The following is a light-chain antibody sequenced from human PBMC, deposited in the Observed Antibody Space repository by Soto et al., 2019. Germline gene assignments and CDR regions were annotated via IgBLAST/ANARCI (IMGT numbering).Light chain of an antibody. V-gene: IGKV3-20*01. CDR2: GVS. Sequence: IVLTQSPGTLSLSPGERATLSCRASQTLPTTFLAWYQQKPGQAPRLLIYGVSSRASGVPDRFSGSGSGTDFTLTISRLEHEDSAVYYCQHYGTSRGSFGQGTKLEI. CDR1: QTLPTTF. CDR3: QHYGTSRGS. J-gene: IGKJ2*03.